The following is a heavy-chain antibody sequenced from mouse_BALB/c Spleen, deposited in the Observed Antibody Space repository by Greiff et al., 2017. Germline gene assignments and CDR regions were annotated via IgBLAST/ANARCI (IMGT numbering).Heavy chain of an antibody. V-gene: IGHV5-12-1*01. CDR3: ARHEDYQRRGHYFDY. CDR2: ISSGGGST. Sequence: EVHLVESGGGLVKPGGSLKLSCAASGFAFSSYDMSWVRQTPEKRLEWVAYISSGGGSTYYPDTVKGRFTISRDNAKNTLYLQMSSLKSEDTAMYYCARHEDYQRRGHYFDYWGQGTTLTVSS. J-gene: IGHJ2*01. D-gene: IGHD2-4*01. CDR1: GFAFSSYD.